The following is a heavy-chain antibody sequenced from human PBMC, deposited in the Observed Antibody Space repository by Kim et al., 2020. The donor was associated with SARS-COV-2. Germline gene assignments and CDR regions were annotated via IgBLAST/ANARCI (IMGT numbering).Heavy chain of an antibody. CDR1: GGSISSDNW. J-gene: IGHJ6*02. Sequence: SETLSLTCAVSGGSISSDNWWSWVRQPPGKGLEWIGEINHSGSTNYSPSLRGRVTLSVDKSKNQFSLKLSSVTAADTAVYYCARENYGMDVWGQGTTGTV. CDR2: INHSGST. V-gene: IGHV4-4*02. CDR3: ARENYGMDV.